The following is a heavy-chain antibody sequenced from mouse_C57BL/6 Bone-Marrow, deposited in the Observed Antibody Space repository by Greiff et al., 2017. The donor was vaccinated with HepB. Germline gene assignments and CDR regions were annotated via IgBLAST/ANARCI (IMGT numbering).Heavy chain of an antibody. D-gene: IGHD2-3*01. CDR2: IWGVGST. CDR3: ASDGVDGYYAY. CDR1: GFSLTSYG. V-gene: IGHV2-6*01. Sequence: VMLVESGPGLVAPSQRLSITCTVSGFSLTSYGVDWVRQSPGKGLEWLGVIWGVGSTNYNSALKSRLSISKDNSKSQVFLKMNSLQTDDTAMYYCASDGVDGYYAYWGQGTLVTVSA. J-gene: IGHJ3*01.